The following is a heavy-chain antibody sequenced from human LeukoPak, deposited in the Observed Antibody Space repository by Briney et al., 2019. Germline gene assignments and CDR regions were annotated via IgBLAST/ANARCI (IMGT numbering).Heavy chain of an antibody. D-gene: IGHD2/OR15-2a*01. CDR1: GFTFSSYA. CDR2: ISYEGSNK. V-gene: IGHV3-30*04. J-gene: IGHJ4*02. CDR3: ARELSGILDY. Sequence: PGRSLRLSCAASGFTFSSYAMRWVRQAPGKGLEWVAVISYEGSNKYYADSVKGRFTISRDNSKNTLYLQMNSLGAEDTAVYYCARELSGILDYWGQGTLVTVSS.